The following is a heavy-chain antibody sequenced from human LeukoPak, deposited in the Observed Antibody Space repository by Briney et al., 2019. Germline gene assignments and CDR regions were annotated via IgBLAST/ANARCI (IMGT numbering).Heavy chain of an antibody. Sequence: GESLRLSCAASGITFDSYAMSWVRQAPGKGLEWVSAITGSGDKTYYADSVKGRFTISRENSKDTVFLQMNSLRAEATAVYFCATTISSTTSSGFHYFDYWGQGTLVTVSS. J-gene: IGHJ4*02. V-gene: IGHV3-23*01. CDR3: ATTISSTTSSGFHYFDY. CDR1: GITFDSYA. D-gene: IGHD2-2*01. CDR2: ITGSGDKT.